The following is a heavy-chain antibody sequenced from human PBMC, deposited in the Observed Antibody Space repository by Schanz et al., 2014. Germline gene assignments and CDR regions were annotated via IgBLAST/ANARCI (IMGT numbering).Heavy chain of an antibody. V-gene: IGHV3-23*01. Sequence: EVQLLESGGGLVQPGGSLRLSCAASGFTFSNHALSWVRQAPGKGLEWVSGISGSGGSTYDADSVKGRFTISRDNGKNSLYLQMNSLRAEDTAVYYCARPSDSSWYMDVWGKGTTVTVSS. CDR2: ISGSGGST. D-gene: IGHD2-21*02. CDR1: GFTFSNHA. J-gene: IGHJ6*03. CDR3: ARPSDSSWYMDV.